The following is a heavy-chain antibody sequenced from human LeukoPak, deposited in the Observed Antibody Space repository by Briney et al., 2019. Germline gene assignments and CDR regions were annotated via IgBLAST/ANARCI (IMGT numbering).Heavy chain of an antibody. CDR1: GYSISSGYY. CDR2: IFHSGST. V-gene: IGHV4-38-2*02. D-gene: IGHD1-26*01. J-gene: IGHJ4*02. Sequence: PSETLSLTCTVSGYSISSGYYWGWIRQSPGKGLECIGTIFHSGSTYYNPSLKSRVTLSVDTSKNQFSLKLSSLTAADTAVYYCVRAGPSESGRWFDWWGQGTLVTVSS. CDR3: VRAGPSESGRWFDW.